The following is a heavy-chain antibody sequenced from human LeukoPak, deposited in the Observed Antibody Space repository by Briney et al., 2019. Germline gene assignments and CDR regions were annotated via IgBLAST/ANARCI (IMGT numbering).Heavy chain of an antibody. CDR2: IYHSGST. D-gene: IGHD2-2*01. J-gene: IGHJ4*02. Sequence: SETLSLTCAVSCYSISSGYYWGWIRQPPGKGLEWIGSIYHSGSTYYNPSLKSRVTISVDTSKNQFSLKLSSVTAADTAVYYCARSVFPDIVVVPAAAYDYWGQGTLVTVSS. V-gene: IGHV4-38-2*01. CDR3: ARSVFPDIVVVPAAAYDY. CDR1: CYSISSGYY.